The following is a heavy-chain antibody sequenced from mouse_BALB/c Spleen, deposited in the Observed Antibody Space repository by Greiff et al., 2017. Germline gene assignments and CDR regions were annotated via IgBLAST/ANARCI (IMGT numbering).Heavy chain of an antibody. V-gene: IGHV1S81*02. J-gene: IGHJ2*01. Sequence: QVQLKESGAELVKPGASVKLSCKASGYTFTSYWMHWVKQRPGQGLEWIGEINPSNGRTNYNEKFKSKATLTVDKSSSTAYMQLSSLTSEDSAVYYCARTTATDFDYWGQGTTLTVSS. CDR3: ARTTATDFDY. D-gene: IGHD1-2*01. CDR2: INPSNGRT. CDR1: GYTFTSYW.